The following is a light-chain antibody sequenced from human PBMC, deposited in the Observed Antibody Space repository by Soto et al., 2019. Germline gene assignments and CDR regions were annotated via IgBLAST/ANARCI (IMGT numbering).Light chain of an antibody. J-gene: IGKJ4*01. CDR1: QISSSW. Sequence: DFHITQSPSTLCIPLSDIVTIDFRASQISSSWLAWYQQKPGKAPRLLIYRASTIKSGIPSRFSGSGSGTEFTLTISSLEPDDFATYYCQQYGSYSVAFGRGTKVDIK. CDR3: QQYGSYSVA. CDR2: RAS. V-gene: IGKV1-5*03.